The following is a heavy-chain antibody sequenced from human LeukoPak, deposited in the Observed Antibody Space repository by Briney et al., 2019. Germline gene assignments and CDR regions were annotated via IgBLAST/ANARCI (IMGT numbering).Heavy chain of an antibody. J-gene: IGHJ6*02. CDR1: GYLFTSYW. V-gene: IGHV5-51*01. CDR3: VGHVAYWALGAYIYYFGMDV. Sequence: GEPLKISCQASGYLFTSYWIGWLGQMPGKGLEWMGVSYPYDSQTTSSPYFQGLVTISADQSINTAYMQCTSLKASETAMNSFVGHVAYWALGAYIYYFGMDVWGLGTTVTVSS. D-gene: IGHD2-15*01. CDR2: SYPYDSQT.